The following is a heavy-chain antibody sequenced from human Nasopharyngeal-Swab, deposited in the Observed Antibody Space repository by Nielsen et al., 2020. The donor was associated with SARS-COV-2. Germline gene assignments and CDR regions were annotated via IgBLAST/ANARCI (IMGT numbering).Heavy chain of an antibody. Sequence: SETLSLTCAVYGGSFSGYYWSWIRQPPGKGLEWIGEINHSGSTNYNPSLKSRVTISVDTSKNQFSLKLSSVTAADTAVYYCARGQGYYYGSGSHWFDPWGQGTLVPSPQ. CDR2: INHSGST. D-gene: IGHD3-10*01. J-gene: IGHJ5*02. V-gene: IGHV4-34*01. CDR1: GGSFSGYY. CDR3: ARGQGYYYGSGSHWFDP.